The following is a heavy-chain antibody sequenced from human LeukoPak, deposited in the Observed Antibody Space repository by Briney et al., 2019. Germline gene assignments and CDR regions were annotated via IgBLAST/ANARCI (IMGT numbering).Heavy chain of an antibody. Sequence: GASVKVSCKASGGTFSSYAISWVRQAPGQGLEWMGGIIPIFSTANYAQKFQGRVTITTDESTSTAYMELSSLRSEDTAVYYCANGGEQWLARGVFDIWGQGTMVTVSS. CDR1: GGTFSSYA. D-gene: IGHD6-19*01. V-gene: IGHV1-69*05. CDR2: IIPIFSTA. CDR3: ANGGEQWLARGVFDI. J-gene: IGHJ3*02.